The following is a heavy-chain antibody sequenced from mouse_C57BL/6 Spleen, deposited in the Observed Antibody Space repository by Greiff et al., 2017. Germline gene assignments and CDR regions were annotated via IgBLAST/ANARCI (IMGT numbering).Heavy chain of an antibody. CDR3: TEEDWYFDV. CDR2: IDPETGGT. J-gene: IGHJ1*03. V-gene: IGHV1-15*01. Sequence: VKLVESGAELVRPGASVTLSCKASGYTFTDYEMHWVKQTPVHGLEWIGAIDPETGGTAYNQKFKGKAILTADKSSSTAYMELRSLTSEDSAVYYCTEEDWYFDVWGTGTTVTVSS. CDR1: GYTFTDYE.